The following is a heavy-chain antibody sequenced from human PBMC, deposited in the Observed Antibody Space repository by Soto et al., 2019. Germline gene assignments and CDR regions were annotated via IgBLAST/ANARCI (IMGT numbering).Heavy chain of an antibody. CDR3: AIILSTVNNIFES. J-gene: IGHJ4*02. Sequence: TLSLTCTVSGVSFRTSYWSWIRQAAEKGLEWIGHISASGSTNYNLSLKSRVTMSVDTSKNQFSLKLSSVTAADTAVYYCAIILSTVNNIFESWGQGTLVIVS. D-gene: IGHD4-4*01. V-gene: IGHV4-4*07. CDR2: ISASGST. CDR1: GVSFRTSY.